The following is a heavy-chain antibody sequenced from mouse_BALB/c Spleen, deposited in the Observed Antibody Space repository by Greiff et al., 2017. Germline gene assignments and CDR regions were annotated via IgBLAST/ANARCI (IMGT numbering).Heavy chain of an antibody. V-gene: IGHV5-9-3*01. CDR2: ISSGGSYT. CDR3: ARSGVPYAMDY. CDR1: GFTFSSYA. J-gene: IGHJ4*01. Sequence: EVQGVESGGGLVKPGGSLKLSCAASGFTFSSYAMSWVRQTPEKRLEWVATISSGGSYTYYPDSVKGRFTISRDNAKNTLYLQMSSLRSEDTAMYYCARSGVPYAMDYWGQGTSVTVSS.